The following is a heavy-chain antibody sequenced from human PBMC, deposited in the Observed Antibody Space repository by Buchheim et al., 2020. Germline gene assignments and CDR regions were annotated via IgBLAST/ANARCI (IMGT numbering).Heavy chain of an antibody. CDR3: ATGIKKGYESGMGPFES. Sequence: QVQLQQWGAGLLKPSETLSLICAVYGASFSDYSWSWIRQPPGKGPEWIAEITHSGSTNFNPSVRSRVTISIDTSKNNFSLKMSSVTAADTAVYYCATGIKKGYESGMGPFESWGQGTL. J-gene: IGHJ4*02. D-gene: IGHD3-22*01. CDR1: GASFSDYS. CDR2: ITHSGST. V-gene: IGHV4-34*02.